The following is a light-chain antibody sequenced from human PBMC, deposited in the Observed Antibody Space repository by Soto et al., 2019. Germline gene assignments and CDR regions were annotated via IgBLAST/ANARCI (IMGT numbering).Light chain of an antibody. CDR3: TSYTSSATLVV. V-gene: IGLV2-14*01. Sequence: QSALTQPASVSGSPGQSITISCTGTSSDVGGYNYVSWYQHHPGNAPKLMIYEVSNRPSGVSNRFSGSKSGNTASLTISGLQAEDEADYYCTSYTSSATLVVFGGGTKVTVL. CDR2: EVS. CDR1: SSDVGGYNY. J-gene: IGLJ2*01.